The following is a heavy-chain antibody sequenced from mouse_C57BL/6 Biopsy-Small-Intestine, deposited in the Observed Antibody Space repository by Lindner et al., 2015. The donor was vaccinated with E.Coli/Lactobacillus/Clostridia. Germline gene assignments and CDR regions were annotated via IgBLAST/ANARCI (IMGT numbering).Heavy chain of an antibody. J-gene: IGHJ4*01. V-gene: IGHV1-42*01. CDR3: ARVRLRRGDYAMDY. CDR1: GYSFTGYY. CDR2: INPSTGGT. D-gene: IGHD2-4*01. Sequence: VQLQESGPELVKPGASVKISCKASGYSFTGYYMNWVKQSPEKSLEWIGEINPSTGGTTYNQKFKAKATLTVDKSSSTAYMQLKSLTSEDSAVYYCARVRLRRGDYAMDYWGQGTSVTVSS.